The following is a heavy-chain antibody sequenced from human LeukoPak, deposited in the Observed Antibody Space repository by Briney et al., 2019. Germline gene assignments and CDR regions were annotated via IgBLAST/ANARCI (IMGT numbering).Heavy chain of an antibody. J-gene: IGHJ4*02. CDR3: ARALRYFDWSIPPFDY. D-gene: IGHD3-9*01. V-gene: IGHV1-46*01. CDR1: GYTFTSYY. Sequence: ASVKVSCKASGYTFTSYYMHWVRQAPGQGLEWMGIINPSGGSTSYAQKFQGRVTMTRDTSTSTVYMELSSLRSEDTAVYYCARALRYFDWSIPPFDYWGQGTLVTVSS. CDR2: INPSGGST.